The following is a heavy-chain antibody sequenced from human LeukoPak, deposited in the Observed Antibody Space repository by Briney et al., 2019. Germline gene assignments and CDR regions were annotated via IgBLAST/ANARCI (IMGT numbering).Heavy chain of an antibody. J-gene: IGHJ4*02. CDR1: GFTFSSYA. V-gene: IGHV3-30-3*01. CDR2: ISYDGSNK. CDR3: AKGGISWNRDFDH. D-gene: IGHD6-13*01. Sequence: PGGSLRLSCAASGFTFSSYAMHWVRQAPGKGLEWVAVISYDGSNKYYADSVKGRFTISRDNSKNTLYLQMNSLRAEDTAVYYCAKGGISWNRDFDHWGQGTRVTVSS.